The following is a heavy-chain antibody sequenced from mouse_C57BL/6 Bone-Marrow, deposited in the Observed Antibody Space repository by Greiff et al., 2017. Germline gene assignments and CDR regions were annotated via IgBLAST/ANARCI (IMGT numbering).Heavy chain of an antibody. D-gene: IGHD2-1*01. J-gene: IGHJ4*01. Sequence: QVQLQQPGAELVKPGASVKMSCKASGYTFTSYWITWVKQRPGQGLAWIGDIYPGSGSTNYNEKFKSKATLTVNTSSSKAYMQLSSLTSEDSAVYYCARFYFPYAMDYWGQGTSVTVSS. CDR3: ARFYFPYAMDY. V-gene: IGHV1-55*01. CDR2: IYPGSGST. CDR1: GYTFTSYW.